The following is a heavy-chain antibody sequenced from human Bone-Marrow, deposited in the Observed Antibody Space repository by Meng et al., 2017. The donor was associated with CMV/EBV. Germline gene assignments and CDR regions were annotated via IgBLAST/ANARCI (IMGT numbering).Heavy chain of an antibody. CDR1: GFTVSSNY. CDR2: IYSGGST. J-gene: IGHJ4*02. V-gene: IGHV3-53*01. D-gene: IGHD6-13*01. Sequence: GESLKISCAASGFTVSSNYMSWVRQAPGKGLEWVSVIYSGGSTYYADSVKGRFTISRDNSKNTLYLQMNSLRAEDTAVYYCARVAAAGRLLSLHFDYWGQGTLVTASS. CDR3: ARVAAAGRLLSLHFDY.